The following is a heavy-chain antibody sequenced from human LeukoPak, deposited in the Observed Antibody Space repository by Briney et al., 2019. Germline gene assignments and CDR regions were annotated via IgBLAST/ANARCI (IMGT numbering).Heavy chain of an antibody. D-gene: IGHD1-26*01. J-gene: IGHJ6*02. CDR3: ASSPTSTATTFYGMDV. CDR1: GFTSSRYA. CDR2: VRSSDGYT. V-gene: IGHV3-23*01. Sequence: GGSLRLSFAASGFTSSRYAMNWVRQAPGKGLEWVSTVRSSDGYTYYADSVRGWFTISGDDSKTTVYLQMNSLRAEDTAVYYCASSPTSTATTFYGMDVWGRGTTVTVSS.